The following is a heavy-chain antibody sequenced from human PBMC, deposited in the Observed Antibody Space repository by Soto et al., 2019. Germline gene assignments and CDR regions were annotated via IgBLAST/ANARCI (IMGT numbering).Heavy chain of an antibody. D-gene: IGHD3-10*01. V-gene: IGHV1-69*02. CDR2: IIPILGIA. CDR1: GGTFSSYT. J-gene: IGHJ6*02. Sequence: QVQLVQSGAEVKKPGSSVKVSCKASGGTFSSYTISWVRQAPGQGLEWMGRIIPILGIANYAQKFQGGVTITADKSTSTAYMELSSLRSEDTAVYYCARSYYGSGSYDYGMDVWGQGTTVTVSS. CDR3: ARSYYGSGSYDYGMDV.